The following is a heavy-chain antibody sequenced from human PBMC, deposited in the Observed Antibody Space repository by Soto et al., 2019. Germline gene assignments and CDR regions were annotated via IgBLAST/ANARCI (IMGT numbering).Heavy chain of an antibody. CDR3: AREALGPDLGDNWFDP. Sequence: QVQLQQSGPGLVKPSQTLSLTCAISGDSVSSNSAAWNWIRQSPSRGLEWLGRTYYRSKWYNDYAVSVKSRITNNPGTSKNPFSLQLNSVTPEDTAVYYCAREALGPDLGDNWFDPWGQGTLVTVSS. J-gene: IGHJ5*02. D-gene: IGHD3-16*01. CDR1: GDSVSSNSAA. CDR2: TYYRSKWYN. V-gene: IGHV6-1*01.